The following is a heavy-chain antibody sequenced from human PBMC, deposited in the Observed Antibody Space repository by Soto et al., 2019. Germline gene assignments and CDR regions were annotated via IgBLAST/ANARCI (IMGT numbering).Heavy chain of an antibody. CDR2: IYYSGST. D-gene: IGHD3-3*01. Sequence: QVQLQESGPGLVKPSETLFLTCTVSGGSISSYYWSWIRQPPGKGLEWIGYIYYSGSTNYTPSLNSRATISAHTFKNQFPLKLSSVTAADTAVYYCARGGWRQIDYWGQGTLVTVSS. CDR3: ARGGWRQIDY. J-gene: IGHJ4*02. V-gene: IGHV4-59*08. CDR1: GGSISSYY.